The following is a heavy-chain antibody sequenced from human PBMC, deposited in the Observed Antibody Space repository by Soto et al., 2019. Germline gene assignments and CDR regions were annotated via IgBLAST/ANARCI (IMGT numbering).Heavy chain of an antibody. CDR1: GFTFSSYG. D-gene: IGHD6-19*01. J-gene: IGHJ2*01. V-gene: IGHV3-30*18. CDR2: ISYDGSNK. Sequence: QVQLVESGGGVVQPGRCLRLSCAASGFTFSSYGMHWVRQAPGKGLEWVAVISYDGSNKYYADSVKGRFTISRDNAKNTPYLQMNSLRAEDTAVYYCAKSEAVAGLIHWYFDLWVRGTMVTVSS. CDR3: AKSEAVAGLIHWYFDL.